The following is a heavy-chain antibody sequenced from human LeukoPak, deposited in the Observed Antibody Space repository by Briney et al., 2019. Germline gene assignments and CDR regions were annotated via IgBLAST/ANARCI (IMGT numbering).Heavy chain of an antibody. D-gene: IGHD2-15*01. Sequence: GGSLRLSCAASGFTFSTYAMTWVRQAPGKGLEWVSLITGSAGSTYYADSVKGRFTISRDNSKNTLFLQMTSLRAEDTAVYYCAKDPASGYCSGGSCYDSPFDSWGQGTLVTVSS. CDR3: AKDPASGYCSGGSCYDSPFDS. CDR2: ITGSAGST. CDR1: GFTFSTYA. J-gene: IGHJ4*02. V-gene: IGHV3-23*01.